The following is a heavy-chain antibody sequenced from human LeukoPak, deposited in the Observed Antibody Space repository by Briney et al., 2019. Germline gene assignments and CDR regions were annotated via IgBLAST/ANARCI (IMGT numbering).Heavy chain of an antibody. CDR1: GYTLTELS. CDR2: FDPEDGET. CDR3: ATDALRISSSWSGNFDY. J-gene: IGHJ4*02. D-gene: IGHD6-13*01. V-gene: IGHV1-24*01. Sequence: WASVKVSCKVSGYTLTELSMHWVRQAPGKGLEWMGGFDPEDGETIYAQKFQGRVTMTEDTSTDTAYMELSSLRSEDTAVYYCATDALRISSSWSGNFDYWGQGTLVTVSS.